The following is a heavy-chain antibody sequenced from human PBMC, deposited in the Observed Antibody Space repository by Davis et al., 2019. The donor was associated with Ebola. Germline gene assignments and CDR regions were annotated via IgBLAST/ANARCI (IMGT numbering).Heavy chain of an antibody. Sequence: MPSETLSLTCTVSGGSISSRSYYWGWIRQTPGKGLEWIGSIYYSGSTDYNPSLKSRVTISVDTSRNQFSLRLNSVTAAGTAVYYCASREVASGPVDYWGQGTLVSVSS. J-gene: IGHJ4*02. D-gene: IGHD2-15*01. V-gene: IGHV4-39*01. CDR3: ASREVASGPVDY. CDR2: IYYSGST. CDR1: GGSISSRSYY.